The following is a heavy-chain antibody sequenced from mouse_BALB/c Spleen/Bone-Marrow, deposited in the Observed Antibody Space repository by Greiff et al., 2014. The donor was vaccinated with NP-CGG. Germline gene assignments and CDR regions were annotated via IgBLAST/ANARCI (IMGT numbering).Heavy chain of an antibody. CDR1: GYTFTRFY. D-gene: IGHD3-1*01. V-gene: IGHV1-69*02. Sequence: QVQLQQSGAEFAKPGASVRLSCKASGYTFTRFYIHWAKQRPGQDLEWIGEIDPSDSYINYNQKFKGKATLTVDKSSSTAYMQLSSLTSEDSALYYCARWGYLDYWGQGTTLTVSS. CDR2: IDPSDSYI. CDR3: ARWGYLDY. J-gene: IGHJ2*01.